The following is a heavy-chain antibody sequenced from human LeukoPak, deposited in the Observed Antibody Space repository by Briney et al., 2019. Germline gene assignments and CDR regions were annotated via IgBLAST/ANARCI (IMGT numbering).Heavy chain of an antibody. CDR2: IIPIFGTA. Sequence: SVKVSCKASGGTFSSYAISWVRQAPGQGLEWMGGIIPIFGTANYAQKFQGRVTITADESTSTDYMELSSLRSEDTAVYYCARFIHYYDSSGYYRYAFDIWGQGTMVTVSS. V-gene: IGHV1-69*13. D-gene: IGHD3-22*01. CDR3: ARFIHYYDSSGYYRYAFDI. J-gene: IGHJ3*02. CDR1: GGTFSSYA.